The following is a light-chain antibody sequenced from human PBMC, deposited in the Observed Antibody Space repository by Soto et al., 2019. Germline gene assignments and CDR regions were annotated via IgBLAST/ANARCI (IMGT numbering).Light chain of an antibody. V-gene: IGLV2-8*01. CDR2: EVT. J-gene: IGLJ2*01. CDR1: SSDIRDSSY. CDR3: GSKAGSDKHVV. Sequence: QSALTQPPSASGSPGQSVTISCSGISSDIRDSSYVSWYQQHPGKAPKLVVSEVTKRPSGVPDRFSGSRSGTTAFLTISGLQTEDEADYYCGSKAGSDKHVVFDGGTQLTVL.